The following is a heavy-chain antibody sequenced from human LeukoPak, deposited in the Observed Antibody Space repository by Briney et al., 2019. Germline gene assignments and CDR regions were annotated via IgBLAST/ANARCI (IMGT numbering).Heavy chain of an antibody. D-gene: IGHD4-17*01. J-gene: IGHJ4*02. Sequence: GGSLRLSCAASGFTFSSYAMSWVRQAPGKGLEWVSAISGSGGSTYYADSVKGRFTISRDNSKNTLYLQMNSLRAEDTAVYYCAMTTVTLDCYFRTGYFDYWGQGTLVTVSS. CDR2: ISGSGGST. V-gene: IGHV3-23*01. CDR3: AMTTVTLDCYFRTGYFDY. CDR1: GFTFSSYA.